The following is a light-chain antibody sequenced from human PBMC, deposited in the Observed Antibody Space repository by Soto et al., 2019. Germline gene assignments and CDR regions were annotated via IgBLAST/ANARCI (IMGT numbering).Light chain of an antibody. V-gene: IGKV4-1*01. CDR3: QQYYDTPRT. CDR1: QNLLYNSNNKNY. Sequence: DIVMTQSPDSLAVSLGERATINCKSSQNLLYNSNNKNYFAWYQQKPGQAPKLLIYWASTRGSGVPDRFSGSGSWTDFTLTISSLQAEDVAVYYCQQYYDTPRTFGQGTKVEI. J-gene: IGKJ1*01. CDR2: WAS.